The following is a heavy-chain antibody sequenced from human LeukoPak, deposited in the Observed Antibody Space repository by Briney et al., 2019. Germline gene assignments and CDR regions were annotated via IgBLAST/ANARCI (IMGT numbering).Heavy chain of an antibody. D-gene: IGHD3-22*01. CDR1: GFTFSSYA. CDR3: ARDVLYYYDSSGYYDY. Sequence: PGGSLRLSCAASGFTFSSYAMHWVRQAPGKGLEWVAVISYDGSNKYYADSVKGRFTISRDNFKNTLYLQMNSLRAEDTAVYYCARDVLYYYDSSGYYDYWGQGTLVTVSS. CDR2: ISYDGSNK. V-gene: IGHV3-30*04. J-gene: IGHJ4*02.